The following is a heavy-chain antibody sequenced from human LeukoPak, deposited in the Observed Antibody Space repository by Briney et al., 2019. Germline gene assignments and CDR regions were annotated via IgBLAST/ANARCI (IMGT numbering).Heavy chain of an antibody. D-gene: IGHD3-3*01. J-gene: IGHJ6*02. CDR3: ARDPHYDFWSGQTYYYYGMDV. CDR2: IKQDGSEK. CDR1: GFTFSSYW. Sequence: GGPLRLSCAASGFTFSSYWMSWVRQAPGKGLEWVVNIKQDGSEKYYVDSVKGRFTISRDNAKNSLYLQMNSLRAEDTAVYYCARDPHYDFWSGQTYYYYGMDVWGQGTTVTVSS. V-gene: IGHV3-7*01.